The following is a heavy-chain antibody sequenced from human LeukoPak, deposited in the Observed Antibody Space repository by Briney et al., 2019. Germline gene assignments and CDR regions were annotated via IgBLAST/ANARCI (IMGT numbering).Heavy chain of an antibody. CDR2: IYSGGGT. J-gene: IGHJ4*02. D-gene: IGHD3-3*01. CDR3: AKAPLRFLEWDIDY. Sequence: PGGALRLSCAASGFTVSSNYMSWVRQAPGKGLEWVSVIYSGGGTYYADSVKGRFTISRDNSKNTLYLQMNSLRAEDTAVYYCAKAPLRFLEWDIDYWGQGTLVTVSS. CDR1: GFTVSSNY. V-gene: IGHV3-66*01.